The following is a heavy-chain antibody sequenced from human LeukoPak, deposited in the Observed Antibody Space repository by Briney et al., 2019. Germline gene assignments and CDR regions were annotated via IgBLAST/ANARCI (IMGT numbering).Heavy chain of an antibody. CDR3: ARVHISCSSTSCYHDAFDI. D-gene: IGHD2-2*01. Sequence: ASVKVSCKASGYTFTSYDINWVRQATGQGLEWMGWMNPNSGNTGYAQKFQGRVTITSDTSISTAYMELSSLRSEDTAVYYCARVHISCSSTSCYHDAFDIWGQGTMVTVSS. CDR1: GYTFTSYD. V-gene: IGHV1-8*03. CDR2: MNPNSGNT. J-gene: IGHJ3*02.